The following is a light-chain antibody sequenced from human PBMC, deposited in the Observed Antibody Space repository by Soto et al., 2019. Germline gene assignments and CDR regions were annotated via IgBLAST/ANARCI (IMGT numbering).Light chain of an antibody. CDR3: TSYGGNTDLV. J-gene: IGLJ2*01. CDR2: EVN. V-gene: IGLV2-8*01. CDR1: SSDIGGYNY. Sequence: QSALTQPPSASGSPGQSVTISCTGTSSDIGGYNYVSWYQQHPGKAPKVIIYEVNKRPSGVPDRFSGSKSGNTASLTVSGLQAEDEADYYCTSYGGNTDLVFGGGTQLTVL.